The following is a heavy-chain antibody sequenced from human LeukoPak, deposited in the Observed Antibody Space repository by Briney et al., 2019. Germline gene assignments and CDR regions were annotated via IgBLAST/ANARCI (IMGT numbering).Heavy chain of an antibody. CDR2: IYYSGST. J-gene: IGHJ4*02. V-gene: IGHV4-39*07. CDR3: ARGPRWLQDYLNY. Sequence: SETLSLTCTVSGGSISSSTYYWGWIRQPPGKGLEWIGSIYYSGSTYYNPSLKSRVTISVDTSKSQFSLKLSSVTAADKAVYYCARGPRWLQDYLNYWGQGTLVTVSS. CDR1: GGSISSSTYY. D-gene: IGHD5-24*01.